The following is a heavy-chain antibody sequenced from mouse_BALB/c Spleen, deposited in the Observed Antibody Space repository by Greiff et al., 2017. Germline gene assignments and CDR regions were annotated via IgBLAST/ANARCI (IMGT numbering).Heavy chain of an antibody. CDR3: ARGDYDHWFAY. CDR2: ISYSGST. V-gene: IGHV3-2*02. J-gene: IGHJ3*01. D-gene: IGHD2-4*01. CDR1: GYSITSDYA. Sequence: EVKLVESGPGLVKPSQSLSLTCTVTGYSITSDYAWNWIRQFPGNKLEWMGYISYSGSTSYNPSLKSRISITRDTSKNQFFLQLNSVTTEDTATYYCARGDYDHWFAYWGQETLVTVSA.